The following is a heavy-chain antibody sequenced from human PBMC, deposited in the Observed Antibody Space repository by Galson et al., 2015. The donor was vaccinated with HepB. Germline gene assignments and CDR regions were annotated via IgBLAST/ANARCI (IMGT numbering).Heavy chain of an antibody. J-gene: IGHJ4*02. CDR1: GFTFDDYA. CDR3: ASGKSSSWMGGFDY. D-gene: IGHD6-13*01. Sequence: SLRLSCAASGFTFDDYAMHWVRQAPGKGLEWVANIKQDGSEGYYVDSVKGRFTISRDNAKNSLYLQMNSLRAEDTAVYYCASGKSSSWMGGFDYWGQGTLVTVSS. CDR2: IKQDGSEG. V-gene: IGHV3-7*03.